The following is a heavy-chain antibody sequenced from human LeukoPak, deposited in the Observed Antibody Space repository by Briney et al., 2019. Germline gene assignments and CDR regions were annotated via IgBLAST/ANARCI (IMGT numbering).Heavy chain of an antibody. CDR1: GGTFSSYA. Sequence: VASVKVSCKASGGTFSSYAISWVRQAPGQGLEWMGGIIPIFGTANYAQKFQGRVTITTDESASTAYMELSSLRSEDTAVYYCARDVLYSSGWYARVHYFDYWGQGTLVTVSS. CDR3: ARDVLYSSGWYARVHYFDY. V-gene: IGHV1-69*05. J-gene: IGHJ4*02. D-gene: IGHD6-19*01. CDR2: IIPIFGTA.